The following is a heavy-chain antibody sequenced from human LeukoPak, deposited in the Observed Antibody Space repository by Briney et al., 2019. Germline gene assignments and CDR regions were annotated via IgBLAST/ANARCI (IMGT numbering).Heavy chain of an antibody. CDR3: AKVQEMATILPPFHY. J-gene: IGHJ4*02. V-gene: IGHV3-23*01. CDR2: ISGSGGTI. D-gene: IGHD5-24*01. CDR1: GFTFSSYS. Sequence: GGSLRLSCAASGFTFSSYSMNWVRQAPGKGLQWVSGISGSGGTIYYADSVKGRFTISRDNSKNTLYLQMNSLRAEDTAVYYCAKVQEMATILPPFHYWGQGTLVTVSS.